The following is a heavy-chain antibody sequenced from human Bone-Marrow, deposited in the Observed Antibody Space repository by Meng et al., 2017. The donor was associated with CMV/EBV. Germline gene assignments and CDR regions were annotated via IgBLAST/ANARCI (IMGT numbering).Heavy chain of an antibody. V-gene: IGHV3-23*03. CDR2: IYSGGTST. D-gene: IGHD3-10*01. CDR3: AKDFGGSGTAIDY. J-gene: IGHJ4*02. CDR1: GFTFSSFA. Sequence: GESLKISCAASGFTFSSFAMSWVRQAPGKGLEWVSVIYSGGTSTYYADSVKGRFTISRDNSKNTLYLQMNGLRVEDTAIYYCAKDFGGSGTAIDYWGQGTRVTVSS.